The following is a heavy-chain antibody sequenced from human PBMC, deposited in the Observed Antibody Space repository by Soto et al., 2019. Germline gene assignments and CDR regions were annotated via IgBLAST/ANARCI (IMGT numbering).Heavy chain of an antibody. Sequence: EVQLVESGGVLVKPWGSLRVSCAASGFTFSNAWMFWVRQAPGKGPEWVGRIKSKTDGGTSAYNTLMKDRFTISIEDFKNTQYLEMSSLDIEDTAVYYCCTRVAMVRSGALAYWGQGVLVTVSS. CDR3: CTRVAMVRSGALAY. V-gene: IGHV3-15*07. J-gene: IGHJ4*02. CDR2: IKSKTDGGTS. D-gene: IGHD3-10*01. CDR1: GFTFSNAW.